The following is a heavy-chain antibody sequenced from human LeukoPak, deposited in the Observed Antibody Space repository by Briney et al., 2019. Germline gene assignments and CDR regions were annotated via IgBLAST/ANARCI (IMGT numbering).Heavy chain of an antibody. V-gene: IGHV3-23*01. Sequence: PGGSLRLSCAASGFTFSSCAMSWVRQAPGKGLEWVSAISGSGGSTYYADSVKGRFTISRDNSKNTLYLQMNSLRSEDTAVYYCARDGKAGMVRGVIITIDAFDIWGQGTMVTVSS. CDR1: GFTFSSCA. J-gene: IGHJ3*02. CDR2: ISGSGGST. CDR3: ARDGKAGMVRGVIITIDAFDI. D-gene: IGHD3-10*01.